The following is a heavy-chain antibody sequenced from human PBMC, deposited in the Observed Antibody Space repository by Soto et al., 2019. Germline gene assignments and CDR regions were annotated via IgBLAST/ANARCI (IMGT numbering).Heavy chain of an antibody. J-gene: IGHJ3*02. V-gene: IGHV3-23*01. CDR1: GFTFSSYA. CDR2: ISSSGGST. D-gene: IGHD3-22*01. CDR3: AKEGTTMIVVVRAFDI. Sequence: TGGSLRLSCAASGFTFSSYAMSWVRQAPGKGLEWVSAISSSGGSTYYADSVKGRFTISRDNSKNTLYLQMNSLRAEDTAVYYCAKEGTTMIVVVRAFDIWGQGTMVTVSS.